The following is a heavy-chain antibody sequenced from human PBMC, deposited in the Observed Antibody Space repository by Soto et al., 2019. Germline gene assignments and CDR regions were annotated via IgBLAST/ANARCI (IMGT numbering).Heavy chain of an antibody. J-gene: IGHJ4*02. V-gene: IGHV1-3*01. CDR1: GYTFTIYA. D-gene: IGHD3-22*01. Sequence: ASVKVSCKASGYTFTIYAMHWVRQAPGQRLEWMGWINAGNGNTKYSQKFQGRVTITRDTSASTAYMELSSLRSEDTAVYYCARSPYYYDSSGFLDYWGQGTLVTVSS. CDR2: INAGNGNT. CDR3: ARSPYYYDSSGFLDY.